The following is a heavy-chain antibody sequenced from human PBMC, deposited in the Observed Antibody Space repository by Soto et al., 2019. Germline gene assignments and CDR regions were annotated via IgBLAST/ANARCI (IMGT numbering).Heavy chain of an antibody. CDR2: IYHSGST. CDR3: ARGARLRIQHGDWFDP. J-gene: IGHJ5*02. D-gene: IGHD5-18*01. CDR1: GGSISSGGYS. Sequence: QLQLQESGSGLVKPSQTLSLTCAVSGGSISSGGYSWSWIRQPPGKGLEWIGYIYHSGSTYYNPSLKSRVTISVDRSKNQFSLKLSSVTAADTAVYYCARGARLRIQHGDWFDPWGQGTLVTVSS. V-gene: IGHV4-30-2*01.